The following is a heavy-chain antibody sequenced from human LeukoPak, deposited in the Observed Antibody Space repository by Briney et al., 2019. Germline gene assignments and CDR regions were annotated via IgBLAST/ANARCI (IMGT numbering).Heavy chain of an antibody. CDR1: GVSFSGYY. D-gene: IGHD3-10*01. CDR3: ARGRSYGSGSFGY. V-gene: IGHV4-34*01. Sequence: PSETLSLTCAVYGVSFSGYYWSWIRQPPGKGLEWIGEINHSGSSNCNPSLKSRVTISIDMSKNHFSLKLSSVTAADTAVYYCARGRSYGSGSFGYWGQGTLVTVSS. J-gene: IGHJ4*02. CDR2: INHSGSS.